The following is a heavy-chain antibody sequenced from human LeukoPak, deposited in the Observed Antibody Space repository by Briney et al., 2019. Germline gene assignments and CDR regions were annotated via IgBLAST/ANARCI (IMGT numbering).Heavy chain of an antibody. J-gene: IGHJ6*02. CDR1: GGSISSYY. CDR3: ARLEQAVAGHYYYYYGMDV. D-gene: IGHD6-19*01. V-gene: IGHV4-59*08. Sequence: PSETLSLTCTVSGGSISSYYWSWIRQPPGKGLEWIEYIYYSGSTNYNPSLKSRVTISVDTSKNQFSLKLSSVTAADTAVYYCARLEQAVAGHYYYYYGMDVWGQGTTVTVSS. CDR2: IYYSGST.